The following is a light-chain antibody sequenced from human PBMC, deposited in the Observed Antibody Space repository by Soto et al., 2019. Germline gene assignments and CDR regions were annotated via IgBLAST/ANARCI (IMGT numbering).Light chain of an antibody. CDR3: QQYNSYPYT. J-gene: IGKJ2*01. V-gene: IGKV1-5*03. Sequence: DIQMTQSPSTLSASVGDRVNITCRASQSIKTWLAWYQQKPGKAPKLQIYKASTLQTGAPSRFSGSGSGTEFTLTISSLQPDDYATYYCQQYNSYPYTFGQGTRVEIK. CDR1: QSIKTW. CDR2: KAS.